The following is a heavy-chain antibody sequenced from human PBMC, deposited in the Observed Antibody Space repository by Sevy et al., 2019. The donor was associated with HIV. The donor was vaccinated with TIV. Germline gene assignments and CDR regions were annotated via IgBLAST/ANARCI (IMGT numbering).Heavy chain of an antibody. D-gene: IGHD6-6*01. CDR3: ARDRQLAVYYYGMDV. V-gene: IGHV1-18*01. J-gene: IGHJ6*02. CDR2: ISAYNGNT. CDR1: GYTFTSYG. Sequence: ASVKVSCKASGYTFTSYGISWVRQAPGQGLEWMGWISAYNGNTNYAQKLQGRVTMTTDTSTSTAYMELRSLRSDDTAVYYCARDRQLAVYYYGMDVWGQWTTVTVSS.